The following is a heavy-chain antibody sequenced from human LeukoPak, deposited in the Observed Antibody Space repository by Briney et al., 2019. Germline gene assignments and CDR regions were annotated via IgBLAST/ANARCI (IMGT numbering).Heavy chain of an antibody. CDR1: GYTFTGYF. J-gene: IGHJ2*01. Sequence: GESLKISCKGSGYTFTGYFMHWVRQAPGQGLEWMGWINPNSDGTNYAQKFQGRVTMTTDTSISTAYMELSRLRSDDTADTAIYYCARGCSGGSCPLGYFDLWGRGTLVTVSS. D-gene: IGHD2-15*01. CDR3: ARGCSGGSCPLGYFDL. CDR2: INPNSDGT. V-gene: IGHV1-2*02.